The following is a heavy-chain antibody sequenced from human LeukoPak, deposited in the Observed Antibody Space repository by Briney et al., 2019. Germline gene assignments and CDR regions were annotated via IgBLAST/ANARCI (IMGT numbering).Heavy chain of an antibody. CDR3: ARDSLLLSSVDGRGGWFDP. V-gene: IGHV1-18*01. J-gene: IGHJ5*02. CDR2: ISAYNGNT. CDR1: GYTFTSYG. D-gene: IGHD2/OR15-2a*01. Sequence: ASVKVSCKASGYTFTSYGISWVRQAPGQGLEWMGWISAYNGNTNYAQKLQGRVTMTTDTSTSTAYMELRSLRSEDTAVYYCARDSLLLSSVDGRGGWFDPWGQGTLVTVSS.